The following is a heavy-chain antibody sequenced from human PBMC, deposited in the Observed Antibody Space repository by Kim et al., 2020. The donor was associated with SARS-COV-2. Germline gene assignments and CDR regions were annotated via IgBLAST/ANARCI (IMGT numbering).Heavy chain of an antibody. V-gene: IGHV3-48*03. D-gene: IGHD6-19*01. J-gene: IGHJ4*02. Sequence: ADSVKGRFTISRDNAKNSLYLQMNSLRAEDTAVYYCERDSTIAVAGTLDYWGQGTLVTVSS. CDR3: ERDSTIAVAGTLDY.